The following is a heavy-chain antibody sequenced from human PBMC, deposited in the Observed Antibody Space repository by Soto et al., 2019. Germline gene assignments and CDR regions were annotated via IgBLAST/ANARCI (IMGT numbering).Heavy chain of an antibody. D-gene: IGHD6-13*01. CDR1: GFTFSSYA. J-gene: IGHJ4*02. V-gene: IGHV3-23*01. Sequence: EVQLLESGGALVHPGGSLRLSCAASGFTFSSYAMSWVRQAPGKGLEWVSSISASGDSTHNADSVKGRFAISRDKSKNTRDLQLNSLTADDTAVYYCAKGGLYNSSWYEGYWGQGTLVTVSS. CDR2: ISASGDST. CDR3: AKGGLYNSSWYEGY.